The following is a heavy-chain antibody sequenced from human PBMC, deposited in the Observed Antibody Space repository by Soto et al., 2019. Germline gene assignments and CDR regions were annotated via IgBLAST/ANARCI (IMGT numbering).Heavy chain of an antibody. CDR2: IYYSGST. V-gene: IGHV4-31*03. CDR1: GASMSSGGYY. CDR3: ARDRHNNFFDP. J-gene: IGHJ5*02. Sequence: PSETLSLTCTVSGASMSSGGYYWTWIRQSPGKGLEWIGYIYYSGSTYYNPSLESRVAILLDTSRSQFSLTLHSVTAADTAIYYCARDRHNNFFDPWGQGTLVTVSS. D-gene: IGHD6-6*01.